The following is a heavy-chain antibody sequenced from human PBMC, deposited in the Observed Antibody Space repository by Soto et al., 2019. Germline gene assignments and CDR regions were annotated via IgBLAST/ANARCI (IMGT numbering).Heavy chain of an antibody. Sequence: GGSLRLSCAASGFTFSNYAMSWVRQAPGKGLEWVSSITGSGDYTCYADSVKGRFTISRDNSKNTLYLQMNSLRAEDTAVYYCAKARYYDSTGYLYYFDYWGQGTLVTVSS. CDR1: GFTFSNYA. V-gene: IGHV3-23*01. J-gene: IGHJ4*02. CDR2: ITGSGDYT. D-gene: IGHD3-22*01. CDR3: AKARYYDSTGYLYYFDY.